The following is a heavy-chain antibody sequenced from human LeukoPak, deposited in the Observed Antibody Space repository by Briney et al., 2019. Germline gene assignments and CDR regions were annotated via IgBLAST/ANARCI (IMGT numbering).Heavy chain of an antibody. V-gene: IGHV3-23*01. CDR1: GFTFSSYA. D-gene: IGHD3-22*01. CDR2: ISGSGGST. J-gene: IGHJ1*01. Sequence: PGGSLRLSCAASGFTFSSYAMSWVRQAPGKGLEWVSAISGSGGSTYYADSVKGRFTISRDNSKNTLYLQMNSLRAEDTAVYYCAKDLYYDRSGYYREYFGHCGQGTLVTVSS. CDR3: AKDLYYDRSGYYREYFGH.